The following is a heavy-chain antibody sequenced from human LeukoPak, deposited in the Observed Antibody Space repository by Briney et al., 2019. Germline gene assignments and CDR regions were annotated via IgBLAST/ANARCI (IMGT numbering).Heavy chain of an antibody. Sequence: ASVKVSCKASGYTFTSYYMHWVRQAPGQGLEWMGIINPSGGSTSYAQKFQGRVTMTRDMSTSTVYMELSSLRSEDTAVYYCARERVGTTVTTTDYYYYMDVWGKGTTVTVSS. J-gene: IGHJ6*03. CDR2: INPSGGST. D-gene: IGHD4-17*01. V-gene: IGHV1-46*01. CDR3: ARERVGTTVTTTDYYYYMDV. CDR1: GYTFTSYY.